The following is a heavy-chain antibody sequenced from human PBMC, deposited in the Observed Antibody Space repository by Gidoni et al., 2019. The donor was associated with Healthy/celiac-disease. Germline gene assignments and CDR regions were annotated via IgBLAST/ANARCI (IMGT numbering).Heavy chain of an antibody. CDR2: ISSSSSYI. V-gene: IGHV3-21*01. J-gene: IGHJ6*03. Sequence: EVQLVESGGGLVKPGGSLRLSCAASGFPSSSYSMNWVRQAPGKGLEWVASISSSSSYIYYADSVKGRFTISRDNAKNSLYLQMNSLRAEDTAVYYCARAIAAAGGGYMDVWGKGTTVTVSS. CDR3: ARAIAAAGGGYMDV. D-gene: IGHD6-13*01. CDR1: GFPSSSYS.